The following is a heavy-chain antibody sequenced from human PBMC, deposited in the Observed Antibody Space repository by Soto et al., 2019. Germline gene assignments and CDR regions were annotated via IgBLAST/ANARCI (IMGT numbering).Heavy chain of an antibody. CDR3: ASLKYYYASGSYFNWFDP. Sequence: GXSVKVSCKASAGTLSSYAISWVRQAPGQGLEWMGGIIPIFGTANYAQKFQGRVTITADESTSTAYMELSSLRSEDTAVYYCASLKYYYASGSYFNWFDPWGQGTLVTASS. CDR1: AGTLSSYA. V-gene: IGHV1-69*13. J-gene: IGHJ5*02. CDR2: IIPIFGTA. D-gene: IGHD3-10*01.